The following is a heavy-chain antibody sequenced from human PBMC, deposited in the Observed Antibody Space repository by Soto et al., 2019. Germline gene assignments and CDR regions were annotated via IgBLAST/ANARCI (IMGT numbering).Heavy chain of an antibody. Sequence: EVKLVQSGAEVKKPGEPLRISCQASGYSFGSYWIRWVRQMLGNGLAWMGMIDPGDSESIYSPSSQSHVTFSVDASISTAYLHWRSLSASDAATYYCAGQGSDKLFGWDVWSQATTVSVTS. V-gene: IGHV5-10-1*03. CDR2: IDPGDSES. J-gene: IGHJ6*02. CDR3: AGQGSDKLFGWDV. D-gene: IGHD6-25*01. CDR1: GYSFGSYW.